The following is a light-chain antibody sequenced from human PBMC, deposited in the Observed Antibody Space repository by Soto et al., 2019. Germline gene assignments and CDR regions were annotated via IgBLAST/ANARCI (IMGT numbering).Light chain of an antibody. J-gene: IGKJ1*01. CDR3: MQALQTPWT. CDR2: LGS. Sequence: IVMTQSPLSLPVTPGEPASISCRSSQSLLHSDGYIYLDWYLQRPGQSPQLLICLGSNRASGGPERFSGSGSGTHFTLTISRVEAEDFGVYYCMQALQTPWTFGQGTRVEVK. V-gene: IGKV2-28*01. CDR1: QSLLHSDGYIY.